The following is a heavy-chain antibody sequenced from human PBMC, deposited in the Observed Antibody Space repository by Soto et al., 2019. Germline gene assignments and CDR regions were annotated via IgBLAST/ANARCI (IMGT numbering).Heavy chain of an antibody. CDR1: GGSISSGGYS. D-gene: IGHD2-15*01. CDR2: IYHSGST. V-gene: IGHV4-30-2*01. Sequence: QLQLQESGSGLVKPSQTLSLTCAVSGGSISSGGYSWSWIRQPPGKGLEWIGYIYHSGSTYYNPSLKSRVTISVDRSQNQFSLKLSSVTAADTAVYYCARGYCSGGSCYPPFDWFDPWGQGTLVTVSS. J-gene: IGHJ5*02. CDR3: ARGYCSGGSCYPPFDWFDP.